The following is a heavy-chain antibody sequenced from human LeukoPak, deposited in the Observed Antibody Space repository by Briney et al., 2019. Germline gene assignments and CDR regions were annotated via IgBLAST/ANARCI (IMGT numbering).Heavy chain of an antibody. CDR3: ARILSAGIDY. J-gene: IGHJ4*02. CDR2: ISSSSSYI. V-gene: IGHV3-21*01. CDR1: GFTFSSYS. Sequence: PGGSLRLSCAASGFTFSSYSMNWVRRAPGKGLEWVSSISSSSSYIYYADSVKGRFTISRDNAKNSLYLQMNSLRAEDTAVYYCARILSAGIDYWGQGTLVTVSS. D-gene: IGHD3-9*01.